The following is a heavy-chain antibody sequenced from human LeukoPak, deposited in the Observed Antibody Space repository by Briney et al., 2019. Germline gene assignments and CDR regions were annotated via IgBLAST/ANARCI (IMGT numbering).Heavy chain of an antibody. CDR2: ISGSGDST. CDR3: AKAMGGGLRFDY. D-gene: IGHD3-10*01. V-gene: IGHV3-23*01. J-gene: IGHJ4*02. CDR1: GFTFSNAW. Sequence: PGGSLRLSCAASGFTFSNAWMTWVRQAPGKGLEWVSTISGSGDSTYYADSVKGRFTISRDSSKNTLYLQMNSLRAEDTAVYYCAKAMGGGLRFDYWGQGTLVTVSS.